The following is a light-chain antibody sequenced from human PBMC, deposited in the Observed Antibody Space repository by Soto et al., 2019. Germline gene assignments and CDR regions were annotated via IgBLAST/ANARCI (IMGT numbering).Light chain of an antibody. CDR2: DDN. V-gene: IGLV3-21*02. Sequence: SYELTQPPSVSVAPGQTARLTCGGNNIAGKSVHWYQQKPGQAPVLVVYDDNDRPSGIPDRFSGSNSGNTATLTISRVEGGDEADYYCQVWDTSSDHVIFGGGTKLTVL. CDR1: NIAGKS. J-gene: IGLJ2*01. CDR3: QVWDTSSDHVI.